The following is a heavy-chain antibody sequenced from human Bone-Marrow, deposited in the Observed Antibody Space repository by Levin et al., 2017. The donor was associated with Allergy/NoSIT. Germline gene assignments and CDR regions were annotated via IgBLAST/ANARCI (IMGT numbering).Heavy chain of an antibody. D-gene: IGHD1/OR15-1a*01. Sequence: NPGGSLRLSCTASGFTFGDYAMSWFRQAPGKGLEWVGFIRSKLYGGTAEYAASVKGRFTISRDDSKSIAYLQMNSLRTEDTAFYYCSTRGRSITGTAVPIWGQGTLVTVS. CDR2: IRSKLYGGTA. J-gene: IGHJ4*02. CDR3: STRGRSITGTAVPI. V-gene: IGHV3-49*05. CDR1: GFTFGDYA.